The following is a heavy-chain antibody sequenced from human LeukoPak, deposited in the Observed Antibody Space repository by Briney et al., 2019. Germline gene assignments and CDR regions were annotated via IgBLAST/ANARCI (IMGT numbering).Heavy chain of an antibody. D-gene: IGHD2-2*01. CDR1: GGSFSGYY. J-gene: IGHJ5*02. V-gene: IGHV4-34*01. Sequence: ASETLSLTCAVYGGSFSGYYWSWIRQPPGKGLEWIGEINHSGSTNYNPSLKSRVTISVDTSKNQFSLKLSSVTAADTAVYYCARGLVDVVPAAEYNWFDPWGQGTLVTVSS. CDR2: INHSGST. CDR3: ARGLVDVVPAAEYNWFDP.